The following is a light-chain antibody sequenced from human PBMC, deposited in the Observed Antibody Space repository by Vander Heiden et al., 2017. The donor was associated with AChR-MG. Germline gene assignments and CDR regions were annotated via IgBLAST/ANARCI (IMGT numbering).Light chain of an antibody. CDR1: SSNIGAGYD. Sequence: QSVLTPPPPVSGAPGQRVTISCTGRSSNIGAGYDVHWYQQLPGTAPKLLIYGNSNRPSGVPDRFSGSKSGTSAALAITGLQAEDEADYYCQSYDSSLSGPWVFGGGTKLTVL. CDR3: QSYDSSLSGPWV. V-gene: IGLV1-40*01. J-gene: IGLJ3*02. CDR2: GNS.